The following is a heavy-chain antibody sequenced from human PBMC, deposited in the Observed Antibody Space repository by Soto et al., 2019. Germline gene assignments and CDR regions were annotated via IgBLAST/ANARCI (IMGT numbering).Heavy chain of an antibody. J-gene: IGHJ6*02. V-gene: IGHV1-3*01. D-gene: IGHD3-22*01. CDR2: TNACNGNT. CDR3: ARDPNDSSAYYRNYYYGMDV. Sequence: GASVKVSCNASEYTFTSYGIHCVQQAPGESLEWTGWTNACNGNTKYSEKFQGRVTITRDTSASTAYLVLSSLRSEDTAVYNCARDPNDSSAYYRNYYYGMDVWGQGTTVTVSS. CDR1: EYTFTSYG.